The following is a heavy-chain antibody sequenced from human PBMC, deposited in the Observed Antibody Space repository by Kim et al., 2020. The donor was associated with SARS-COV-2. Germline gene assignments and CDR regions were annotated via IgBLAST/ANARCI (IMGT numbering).Heavy chain of an antibody. V-gene: IGHV4-30-2*04. J-gene: IGHJ6*02. CDR3: ARTYGDLLSGYYGMDV. D-gene: IGHD4-17*01. Sequence: LKSRVTKSVDTSKNQFSLKLSSVTAADTAVYYCARTYGDLLSGYYGMDVWGQGTTVTVSS.